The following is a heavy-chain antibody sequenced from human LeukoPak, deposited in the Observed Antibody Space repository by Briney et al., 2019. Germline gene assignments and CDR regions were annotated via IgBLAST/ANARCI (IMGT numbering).Heavy chain of an antibody. D-gene: IGHD2-15*01. V-gene: IGHV3-30*02. CDR3: YTDIVTVPAPDY. J-gene: IGHJ4*02. Sequence: PGGSLRLSCVASGLPFSKYGMHWARQAPGEGLEWVAFITYDGGHKFYADSVTGRFTISRDNYKNTLYLEMDSLRLEDTGVYYCYTDIVTVPAPDYWGQGALVTVSS. CDR2: ITYDGGHK. CDR1: GLPFSKYG.